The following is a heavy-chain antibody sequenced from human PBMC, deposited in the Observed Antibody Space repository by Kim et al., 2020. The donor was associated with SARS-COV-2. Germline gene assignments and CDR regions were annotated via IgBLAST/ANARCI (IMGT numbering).Heavy chain of an antibody. J-gene: IGHJ4*02. CDR2: INSDGRTT. CDR3: AGKGENYY. D-gene: IGHD3-16*01. CDR1: GFTFSTYW. V-gene: IGHV3-74*01. Sequence: GGSLRLSCAASGFTFSTYWMHWVRQAPGKGLVWVSRINSDGRTTNYADSVKGRFTISRDNAKDTLYLQMNSLRTEDTAVYYCAGKGENYYWGQGTLVTVSS.